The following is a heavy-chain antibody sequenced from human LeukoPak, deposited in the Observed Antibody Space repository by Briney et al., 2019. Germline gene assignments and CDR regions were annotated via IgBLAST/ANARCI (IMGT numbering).Heavy chain of an antibody. D-gene: IGHD3-10*01. CDR3: ARDYRRFGELNIVWFDP. Sequence: ASVKVSCKASGYTFTSYGISWVRQAPGQGLEWMGWISAYNGNTNYAQKLQGRVTMTTDTSTSTAYMELSSLRSEDTAVYYCARDYRRFGELNIVWFDPWGQGTLVTVSS. CDR1: GYTFTSYG. J-gene: IGHJ5*02. CDR2: ISAYNGNT. V-gene: IGHV1-18*01.